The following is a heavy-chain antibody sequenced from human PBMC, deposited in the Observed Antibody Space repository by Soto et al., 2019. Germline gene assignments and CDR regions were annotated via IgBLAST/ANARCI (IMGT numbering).Heavy chain of an antibody. V-gene: IGHV1-18*01. J-gene: IGHJ6*02. D-gene: IGHD1-26*01. CDR3: ARDGRKAVWVEGLNAMDV. Sequence: QVQLVQSGPEVKKPGASVKVSCKASAYTFSNYGISWVRQAPGQGLEWMGWISGYNGQTNYAQKFRGRVTFSTDTTTSTAYMELRSLRSDDTAMDYWARDGRKAVWVEGLNAMDVWGQGTTGTDSS. CDR2: ISGYNGQT. CDR1: AYTFSNYG.